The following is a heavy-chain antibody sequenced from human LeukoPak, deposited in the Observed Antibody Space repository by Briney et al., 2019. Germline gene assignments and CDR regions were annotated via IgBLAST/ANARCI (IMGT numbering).Heavy chain of an antibody. Sequence: SVKXSCKASGGTFSSYAISWVRQAPGQGLEWMGGIIPIFGTANYAQKFQGRVTITTDESTSTAYMELSSLRSEDTAVYYCAREGPLDYYYYYMDVWGKGTTVTVSS. CDR2: IIPIFGTA. D-gene: IGHD1-1*01. J-gene: IGHJ6*03. CDR1: GGTFSSYA. CDR3: AREGPLDYYYYYMDV. V-gene: IGHV1-69*05.